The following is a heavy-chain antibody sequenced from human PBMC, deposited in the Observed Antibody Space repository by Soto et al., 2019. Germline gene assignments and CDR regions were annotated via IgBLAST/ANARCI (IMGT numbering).Heavy chain of an antibody. Sequence: QVQLVESGGGVVQPGRSLRLSCAASGFTFSRYGMHWVRQAAGKGLEWVAAIWYDGSNKYYADSVKGRFTISRDNSKNTLYLQMNSLRAEDTAVYYCAREGSMYVSDIWGQGTMVTVSS. D-gene: IGHD1-26*01. CDR2: IWYDGSNK. CDR3: AREGSMYVSDI. V-gene: IGHV3-33*01. J-gene: IGHJ3*02. CDR1: GFTFSRYG.